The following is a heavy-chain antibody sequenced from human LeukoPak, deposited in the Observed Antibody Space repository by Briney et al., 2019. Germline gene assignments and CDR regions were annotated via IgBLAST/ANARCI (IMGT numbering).Heavy chain of an antibody. D-gene: IGHD1-26*01. CDR3: ARVVGASHHTVDY. CDR1: GFTVSPYS. Sequence: GGSLRLSCAASGFTVSPYSMGWLRQAPGKGLEWLSLIYSGDRTYHADSVKGRFTVSRDDSENTLSLQMNSLRVEDTALYFCARVVGASHHTVDYWGQGALVTVSS. CDR2: IYSGDRT. J-gene: IGHJ4*02. V-gene: IGHV3-53*01.